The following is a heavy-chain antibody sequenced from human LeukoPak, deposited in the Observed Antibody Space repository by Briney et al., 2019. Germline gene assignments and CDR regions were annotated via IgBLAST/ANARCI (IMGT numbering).Heavy chain of an antibody. D-gene: IGHD5-18*01. J-gene: IGHJ4*02. V-gene: IGHV1-18*01. CDR3: ARETGYAYGRAPLDY. CDR1: GYTFNSYG. Sequence: GASVKVSCKASGYTFNSYGISWVRQAPGQGLEWMGWISGYNGNTNYAQKFQGRVTITADKSTGTAYMELSSLRSDDTAVYYCARETGYAYGRAPLDYWGQGTLVTVSS. CDR2: ISGYNGNT.